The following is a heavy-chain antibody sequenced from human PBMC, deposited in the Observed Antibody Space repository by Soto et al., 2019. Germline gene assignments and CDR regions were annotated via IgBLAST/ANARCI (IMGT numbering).Heavy chain of an antibody. CDR1: GFTFSSYA. J-gene: IGHJ5*02. V-gene: IGHV3-23*01. Sequence: LRLSCAASGFTFSSYAMSWVRQAPGKGLECVSAISGSGGSTYYADSVKGRFTISRDNSKNTLYLQMNSLRAEDTAVYYCAKYRIVATIPRISWFDLWGQGTLVTVSS. CDR3: AKYRIVATIPRISWFDL. CDR2: ISGSGGST. D-gene: IGHD5-12*01.